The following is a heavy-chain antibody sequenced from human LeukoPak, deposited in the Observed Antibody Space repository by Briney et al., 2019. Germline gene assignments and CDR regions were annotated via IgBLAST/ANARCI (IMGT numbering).Heavy chain of an antibody. CDR1: GFMFSDSA. J-gene: IGHJ4*02. CDR2: IRSKSNSYAT. D-gene: IGHD6-13*01. V-gene: IGHV3-73*01. CDR3: TRLVSSSLGH. Sequence: GGSPRLSCVASGFMFSDSAMHWVRQASGKGLEWVGRIRSKSNSYATTYAASVRGRFTISRDDSENTAYLQMNSLKTEDTAVYYCTRLVSSSLGHWGQGTLVTVSS.